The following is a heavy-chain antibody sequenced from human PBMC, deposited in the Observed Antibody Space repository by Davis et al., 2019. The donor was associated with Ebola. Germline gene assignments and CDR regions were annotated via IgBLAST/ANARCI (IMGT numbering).Heavy chain of an antibody. Sequence: GESLKISCAASGFTFSSYAMHWVRQAPGKGLEWVAVIWYDGSNKYYANSVKGRFTISRDNSKNTLYLQMNSLRAEDTAVYYCAKDTGYSSSWFYEFDYWGQGTLVTVSS. CDR2: IWYDGSNK. J-gene: IGHJ4*02. D-gene: IGHD6-13*01. CDR3: AKDTGYSSSWFYEFDY. V-gene: IGHV3-33*06. CDR1: GFTFSSYA.